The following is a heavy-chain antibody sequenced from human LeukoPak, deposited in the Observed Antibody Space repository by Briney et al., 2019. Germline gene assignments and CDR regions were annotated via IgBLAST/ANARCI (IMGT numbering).Heavy chain of an antibody. CDR3: ARGRYIVVVPAAMPGPTNWFDP. J-gene: IGHJ5*02. CDR1: GYTFTGYY. V-gene: IGHV1-2*02. Sequence: ASVKVSCKASGYTFTGYYMHWVRQAPGQGLEWMGWINPNSGGTNYAQKFQGRVTMTRDTSISTAYMELSRLRSDDTAVYYCARGRYIVVVPAAMPGPTNWFDPWGQGTLVTVSS. D-gene: IGHD2-2*01. CDR2: INPNSGGT.